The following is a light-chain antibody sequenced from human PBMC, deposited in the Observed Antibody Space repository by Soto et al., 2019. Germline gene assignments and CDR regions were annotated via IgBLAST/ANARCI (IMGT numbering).Light chain of an antibody. J-gene: IGLJ1*01. CDR2: DVS. Sequence: QSVLTQPASVSGSPGQSITISCTGTSSEVGGYNYVSWYQHHPGKAPKLMIYDVSNRPSGVSNRFSGSKSGNTASLTISGLQPEDEADYYCSSYTTSNTRQIAFGTGTKVTVL. CDR3: SSYTTSNTRQIA. V-gene: IGLV2-14*03. CDR1: SSEVGGYNY.